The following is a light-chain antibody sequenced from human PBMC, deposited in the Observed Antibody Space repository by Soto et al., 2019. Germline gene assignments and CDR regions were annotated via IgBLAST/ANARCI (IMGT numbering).Light chain of an antibody. V-gene: IGLV1-51*01. CDR2: DNN. CDR3: GTWDSSLSAVYV. CDR1: SSNIGNNY. J-gene: IGLJ1*01. Sequence: QSVLTQPPSVSAAPGQKVTISCSGSSSNIGNNYVSWYQQLPGTAPKLLIYDNNKRPSGIPDRFSGSKSGTSATRGITGLQTVDEADYYCGTWDSSLSAVYVFGTGTKLPVL.